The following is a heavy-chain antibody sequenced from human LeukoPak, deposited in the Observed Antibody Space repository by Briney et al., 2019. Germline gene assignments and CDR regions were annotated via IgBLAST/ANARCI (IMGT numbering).Heavy chain of an antibody. CDR3: AREGTVTPYDY. CDR2: INSDGSST. J-gene: IGHJ4*02. CDR1: GLTVSSNC. D-gene: IGHD4-17*01. V-gene: IGHV3-74*01. Sequence: GGSLRLSCAASGLTVSSNCMSWVRQAPGKGLVWASRINSDGSSTSYADSVKGRFTISRDNAKNTLYLQMNSLRAEDTAVYYCAREGTVTPYDYWGQGTLVTVSS.